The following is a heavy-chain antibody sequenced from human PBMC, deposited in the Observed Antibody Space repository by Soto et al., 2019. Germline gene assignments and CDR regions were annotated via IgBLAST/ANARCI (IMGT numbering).Heavy chain of an antibody. CDR1: GGSFSGYY. D-gene: IGHD3-16*01. J-gene: IGHJ4*02. CDR2: INHSGST. Sequence: QVQLQQWGAGLLKPSETLSLTCAVYGGSFSGYYWSWIRQPPGKGLEWIGEINHSGSTNYNPSLKSRVTISVDTSKNQFSLKLSSVTAADTAVYYCARGVQGWGFYYFDYWGQGTLVTVSS. CDR3: ARGVQGWGFYYFDY. V-gene: IGHV4-34*01.